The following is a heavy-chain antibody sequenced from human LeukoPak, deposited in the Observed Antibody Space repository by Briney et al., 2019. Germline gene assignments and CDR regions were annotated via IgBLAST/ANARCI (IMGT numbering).Heavy chain of an antibody. CDR1: EITCRNAG. CDR3: TSDEGGSGGSL. J-gene: IGHJ4*02. CDR2: IKSKTDGGTT. Sequence: GGGPRLSCAASEITCRNAGVSSVREAAGKGLEWGGRIKSKTDGGTTDYAAPVKGRFTISRDDSKNTLYLQMNSLKTEDTAVYYCTSDEGGSGGSLWGEGTLVSVSS. V-gene: IGHV3-15*01. D-gene: IGHD2-15*01.